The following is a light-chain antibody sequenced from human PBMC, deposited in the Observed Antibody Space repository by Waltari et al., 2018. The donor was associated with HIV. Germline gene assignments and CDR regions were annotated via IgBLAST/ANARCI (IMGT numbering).Light chain of an antibody. Sequence: QSVLRQPPSVSGAPGQRVTISCTGSNSNIGAGPNVHWYQQLPGTAPKLPIYDNTNRPSGVPDRFPGSKSGTSTSLAIAGLQADDEADYYCQSYDSSLSGVVFGGGTRLTVL. CDR3: QSYDSSLSGVV. V-gene: IGLV1-40*01. J-gene: IGLJ2*01. CDR1: NSNIGAGPN. CDR2: DNT.